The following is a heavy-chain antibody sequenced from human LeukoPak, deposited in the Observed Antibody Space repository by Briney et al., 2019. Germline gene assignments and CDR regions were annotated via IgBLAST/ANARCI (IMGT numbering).Heavy chain of an antibody. Sequence: GGSLKLSCAASGFTFSGSAMHWVRQAPGKGLEWVAFIRYDGSNKYYADSVKGRFTISRDNSKNTLYLQMNSLRAEDTAVYYCAKDRSSSWYSNINWFDPWGQGTLVTVSS. CDR3: AKDRSSSWYSNINWFDP. D-gene: IGHD6-13*01. CDR2: IRYDGSNK. J-gene: IGHJ5*02. CDR1: GFTFSGSA. V-gene: IGHV3-30*02.